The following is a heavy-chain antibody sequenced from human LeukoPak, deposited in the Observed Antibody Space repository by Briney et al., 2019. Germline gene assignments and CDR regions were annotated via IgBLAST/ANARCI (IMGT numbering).Heavy chain of an antibody. Sequence: PGGSLRLSCAASGFTFSSYEMNWVRQAPGKGLEWVSKISSSGSAIYYADSVKGRFTISRDNAKSTLYLQMNSLRAEDTAVYYCAGGRSLGYWGQGTLVTVSS. CDR1: GFTFSSYE. J-gene: IGHJ4*02. D-gene: IGHD6-19*01. CDR2: ISSSGSAI. V-gene: IGHV3-48*03. CDR3: AGGRSLGY.